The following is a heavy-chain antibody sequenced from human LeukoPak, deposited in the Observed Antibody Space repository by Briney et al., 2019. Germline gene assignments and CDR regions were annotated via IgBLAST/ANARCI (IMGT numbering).Heavy chain of an antibody. V-gene: IGHV1-46*01. D-gene: IGHD1-1*01. CDR2: INLSGGST. J-gene: IGHJ4*02. Sequence: ASVKVSCKASGYIFTSSYIHWVRQAPGQGLEWMGMINLSGGSTGYAQKFQGRVTMTRDMSTSTVYMELSSLRSEDTAVFYCARRAQVERRHSQFDYWGQGTLVTVSS. CDR3: ARRAQVERRHSQFDY. CDR1: GYIFTSSY.